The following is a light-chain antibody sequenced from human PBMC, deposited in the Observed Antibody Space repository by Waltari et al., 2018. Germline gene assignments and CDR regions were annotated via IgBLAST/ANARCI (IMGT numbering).Light chain of an antibody. J-gene: IGKJ4*01. V-gene: IGKV4-1*01. CDR3: QQCYSLPLT. CDR1: QSVLHSSNNKNY. Sequence: DIVMTQSPDSLAVSLGERATINCKSSQSVLHSSNNKNYLAWYQQKPGQRPKLLIYWASTRESGVPDRCSGSGSGTDFTLTISSLQAEDVAVYYCQQCYSLPLTFGGGTKVDIK. CDR2: WAS.